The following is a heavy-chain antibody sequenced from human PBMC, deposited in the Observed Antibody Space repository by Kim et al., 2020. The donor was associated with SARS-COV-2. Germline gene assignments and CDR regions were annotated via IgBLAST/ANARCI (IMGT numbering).Heavy chain of an antibody. CDR3: ARESDVAGNDY. J-gene: IGHJ4*02. Sequence: IKYADSVKGRFTLSRDNAKNSLYLQMNSLRAEDSAVYYCARESDVAGNDYWGQGTLVTVSS. CDR2: I. V-gene: IGHV3-48*03. D-gene: IGHD6-19*01.